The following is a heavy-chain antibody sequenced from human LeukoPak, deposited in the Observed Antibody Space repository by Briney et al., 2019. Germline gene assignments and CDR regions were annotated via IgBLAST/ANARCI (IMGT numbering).Heavy chain of an antibody. CDR2: IYYSGST. V-gene: IGHV4-39*07. J-gene: IGHJ4*02. CDR1: VGSISSSSYY. CDR3: ARDSSSGWYTDYFDY. D-gene: IGHD6-19*01. Sequence: TLSLTRTVSVGSISSSSYYWGWIRQPPGKGLEWVGSIYYSGSTYYTPSLKSRVTISVDTSKNQFSLKLSSVTAADTAVYYCARDSSSGWYTDYFDYWGQGTLVTVSS.